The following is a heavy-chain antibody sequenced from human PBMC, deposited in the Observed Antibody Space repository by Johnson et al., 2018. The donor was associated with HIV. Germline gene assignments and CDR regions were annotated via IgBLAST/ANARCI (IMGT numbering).Heavy chain of an antibody. CDR1: QFTFSNYY. CDR2: ISYDGSKK. J-gene: IGHJ3*02. V-gene: IGHV3-30-3*01. CDR3: ARDKWELLGAFDI. D-gene: IGHD1-26*01. Sequence: QVQLVESGGGLVQPGGSLRLSCAASQFTFSNYYMNCVRQAPGNGLEWVAVISYDGSKKYYADSVKGRFTISRDNSKNTLYLQMNSLRAEDTAVYYCARDKWELLGAFDIWGQGTMVTVSS.